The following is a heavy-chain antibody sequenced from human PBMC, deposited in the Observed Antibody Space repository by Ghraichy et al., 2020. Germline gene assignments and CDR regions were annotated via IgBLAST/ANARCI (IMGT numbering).Heavy chain of an antibody. CDR3: ARTQPRIAVARWSYYFHMDV. Sequence: GGSLRLSCAASGFSFSSYNMNWVRQAPGKGLEWVSYISCSSGTTYYADSVKGRFTISRDNAKDSLYLQMNSLGAEDTAVYYCARTQPRIAVARWSYYFHMDVWGRGTTVTVSS. CDR2: ISCSSGTT. D-gene: IGHD6-19*01. V-gene: IGHV3-48*01. CDR1: GFSFSSYN. J-gene: IGHJ6*03.